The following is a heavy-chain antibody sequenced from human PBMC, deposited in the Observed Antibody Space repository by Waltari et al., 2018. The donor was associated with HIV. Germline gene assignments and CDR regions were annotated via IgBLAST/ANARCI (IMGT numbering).Heavy chain of an antibody. J-gene: IGHJ4*02. V-gene: IGHV3-11*01. CDR3: ARGGPDYGEPIDY. CDR1: GFTLSDYY. CDR2: ISASGSSI. D-gene: IGHD4-17*01. Sequence: QVQLVESGGGLVKPGGSLRLPCAASGFTLSDYYIIWVRQAPGKGLEWVSYISASGSSIFYADSVKGRFTISRDNAKNSLFLQMNSLTAEDTAVYYCARGGPDYGEPIDYWGQGTLVTVSS.